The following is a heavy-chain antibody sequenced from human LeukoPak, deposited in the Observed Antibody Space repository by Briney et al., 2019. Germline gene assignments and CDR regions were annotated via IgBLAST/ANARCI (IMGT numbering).Heavy chain of an antibody. CDR1: GFTFSSYG. V-gene: IGHV3-33*01. Sequence: PGGSLRLSCAASGFTFSSYGMHWVRQAPGKGLEWVAVIWYDGSNKYYADSVKGRFTISRDNSKNTLYLQMNSLRAEDTAVYYCARDYSYGSGTLELDYWGQGTLVTVSS. CDR3: ARDYSYGSGTLELDY. D-gene: IGHD3-10*01. CDR2: IWYDGSNK. J-gene: IGHJ4*02.